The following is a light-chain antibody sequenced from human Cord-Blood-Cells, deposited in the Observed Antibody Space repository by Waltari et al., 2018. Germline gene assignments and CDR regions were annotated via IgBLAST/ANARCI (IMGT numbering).Light chain of an antibody. Sequence: DIQMTQSPSSLSASVGDRVTITCRASQGISNYLAWYQQKPGKVPKLLIYAASTLQSGVPSRFSCSGSGTDFTLPISSLQPGDVATYYCQKYNSAPPTFGQGTKVEIK. CDR2: AAS. CDR3: QKYNSAPPT. V-gene: IGKV1-27*01. J-gene: IGKJ1*01. CDR1: QGISNY.